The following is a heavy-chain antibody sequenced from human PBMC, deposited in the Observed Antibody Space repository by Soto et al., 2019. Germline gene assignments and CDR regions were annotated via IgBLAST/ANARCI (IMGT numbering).Heavy chain of an antibody. D-gene: IGHD3-16*01. J-gene: IGHJ4*02. CDR3: VRGEGGYFDH. CDR2: ISAYNGHT. Sequence: QVQLVQSGVEVKKPGASVKVSCNTMGYTFTNYGLSWVRQAPGEGLEWLGWISAYNGHTKYAQKVQDRVTLTTDTSASTAYLGPRGRRADDTAVYYCVRGEGGYFDHWCQGTLALVSS. CDR1: GYTFTNYG. V-gene: IGHV1-18*01.